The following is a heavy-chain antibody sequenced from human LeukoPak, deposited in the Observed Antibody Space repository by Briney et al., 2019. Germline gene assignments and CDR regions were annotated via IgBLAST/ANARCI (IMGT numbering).Heavy chain of an antibody. CDR2: ISSNGAST. J-gene: IGHJ6*03. V-gene: IGHV3-64*01. D-gene: IGHD3-16*02. Sequence: QAGGSLRLSCEASGLTFNTYAMHWIRQAPGKGLEFVSGISSNGASTNYAHSVKGRFTISRDNSENTLYLQMDSLRADDMAVYYCARVIEGWHSLAYYYYYYLDVWGNGTTVTVSS. CDR1: GLTFNTYA. CDR3: ARVIEGWHSLAYYYYYYLDV.